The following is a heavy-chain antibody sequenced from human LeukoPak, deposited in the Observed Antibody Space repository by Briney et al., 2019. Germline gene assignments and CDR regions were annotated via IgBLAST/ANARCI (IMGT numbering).Heavy chain of an antibody. Sequence: SETLSLTFTVSGGSISSYYWSWIRQPPGKGLEWIGYIYYSGSTNYNPSLKSRVTISVDTSKNQFSLKLSSVTAADTAVYYCARRGGHGGSFDYWGQGTLVTVSS. CDR1: GGSISSYY. V-gene: IGHV4-59*01. J-gene: IGHJ4*02. CDR3: ARRGGHGGSFDY. D-gene: IGHD4-23*01. CDR2: IYYSGST.